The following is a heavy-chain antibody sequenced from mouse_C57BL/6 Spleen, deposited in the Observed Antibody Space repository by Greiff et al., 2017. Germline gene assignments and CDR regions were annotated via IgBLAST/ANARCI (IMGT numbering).Heavy chain of an antibody. CDR1: GFTFSSYA. CDR2: ISDGGSYT. J-gene: IGHJ2*01. Sequence: EVQGVESGGGLVKPGGSLKLSCAASGFTFSSYAMSWVRQTPEKRLEWVATISDGGSYTYYPDNVKGRFTISRDNAKNNLYLQMSHLKSEDTAMXYCARAPVVAYYFDYWGQGTTLTVSS. V-gene: IGHV5-4*01. CDR3: ARAPVVAYYFDY. D-gene: IGHD1-1*01.